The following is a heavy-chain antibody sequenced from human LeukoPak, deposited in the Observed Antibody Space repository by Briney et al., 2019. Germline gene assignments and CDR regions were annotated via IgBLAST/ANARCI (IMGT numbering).Heavy chain of an antibody. Sequence: PSETLSLTCTVSGGSISSGDYYCSWIRQPPGKGLEWIGYIYYSGRTYYNPSLKTRVTISVDTSKNQFSLKLTSVTAADTAVYSCARLRYHHGEGTYSFDYWGQGTLVTVSS. V-gene: IGHV4-30-4*01. J-gene: IGHJ4*02. D-gene: IGHD3-10*01. CDR2: IYYSGRT. CDR1: GGSISSGDYY. CDR3: ARLRYHHGEGTYSFDY.